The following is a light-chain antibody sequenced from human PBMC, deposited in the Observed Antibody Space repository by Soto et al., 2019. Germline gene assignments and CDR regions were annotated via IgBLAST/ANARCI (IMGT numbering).Light chain of an antibody. CDR3: SSYAGSNTSV. CDR2: EVS. J-gene: IGLJ1*01. V-gene: IGLV2-8*01. Sequence: SVLTQPPSASGSPGQSVTMSCTGTSSDVGGYNYVSWYQQHPGKAPKLMIYEVSKRPSGVPDRFSGSKSGNTASLTVSGLQPEDEADYYCSSYAGSNTSVFGTGTKVTVL. CDR1: SSDVGGYNY.